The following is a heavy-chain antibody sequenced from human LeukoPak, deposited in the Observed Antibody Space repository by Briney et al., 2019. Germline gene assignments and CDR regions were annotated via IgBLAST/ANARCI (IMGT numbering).Heavy chain of an antibody. CDR1: GGSFSGYD. V-gene: IGHV4-34*01. J-gene: IGHJ4*02. D-gene: IGHD5-18*01. CDR3: ATLLRGYSYGSFDY. Sequence: SETLSLTCAVYGGSFSGYDWSWIRQPPGKGLEWIGEINHSGSTKYNPSLKRRVTISVDTSKNQFSVKLSSVTAADTAVYYCATLLRGYSYGSFDYWGQGTLVTVSS. CDR2: INHSGST.